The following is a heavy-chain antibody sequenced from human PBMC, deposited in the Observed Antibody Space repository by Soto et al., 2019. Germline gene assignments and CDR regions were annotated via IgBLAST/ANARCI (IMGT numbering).Heavy chain of an antibody. D-gene: IGHD5-12*01. V-gene: IGHV1-2*04. Sequence: GASVKVSCKASGYTFTGYYMHWVRQAPGQGLEWMGWINPNSGGTNYAQKFQGWVTMTRDTSISTAYMELSRLRSDDTAVYYCARGGYSGYDDFYYYYGMDVWGQGTTVTVSS. CDR1: GYTFTGYY. CDR2: INPNSGGT. CDR3: ARGGYSGYDDFYYYYGMDV. J-gene: IGHJ6*02.